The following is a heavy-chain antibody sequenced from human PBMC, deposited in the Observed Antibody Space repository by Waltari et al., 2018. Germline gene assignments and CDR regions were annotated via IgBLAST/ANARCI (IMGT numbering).Heavy chain of an antibody. CDR1: GYSISSGYY. CDR2: VKGTSGNT. V-gene: IGHV4-38-2*01. J-gene: IGHJ2*01. Sequence: QVQLQESGPGLVKPSETLSLTCGVSGYSISSGYYWGWIRQPPGKELAYVGSVKGTSGNTNYKPSLQSRVTVSKDTSKNQFSMKLNSVTAADTAVYYGARLLDNWYFDLWGPVTPITISS. CDR3: ARLLDNWYFDL. D-gene: IGHD1-1*01.